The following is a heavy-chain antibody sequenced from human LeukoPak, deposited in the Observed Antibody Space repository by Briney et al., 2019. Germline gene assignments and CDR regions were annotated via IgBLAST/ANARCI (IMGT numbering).Heavy chain of an antibody. CDR3: AKSYCDRNYYYYMDV. D-gene: IGHD4-17*01. J-gene: IGHJ6*03. V-gene: IGHV3-30*18. CDR2: ISYDGSNK. Sequence: GGSLRLSCAGSGFTFSSYGMHWVRQAPGKGLEWVSVISYDGSNKYYADSVKGRFTISRDNSKNTLYLQMNSLRAEDTAVYYCAKSYCDRNYYYYMDVWGKGTTVTVSS. CDR1: GFTFSSYG.